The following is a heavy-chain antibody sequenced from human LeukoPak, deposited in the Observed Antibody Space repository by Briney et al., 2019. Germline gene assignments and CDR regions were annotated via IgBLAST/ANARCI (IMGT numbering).Heavy chain of an antibody. CDR1: GFTFSSYG. J-gene: IGHJ6*03. V-gene: IGHV3-30*03. Sequence: GRSLRLSCAASGFTFSSYGMHWVRQAPGKGLEWVAVISYDGSNKYYADSVKGRFTISRDNAKNSLYLQMNSLRAEDTAVYYCASTLCNDDNCYFDYYYYMDVWGKGTTVTISS. CDR2: ISYDGSNK. D-gene: IGHD2-15*01. CDR3: ASTLCNDDNCYFDYYYYMDV.